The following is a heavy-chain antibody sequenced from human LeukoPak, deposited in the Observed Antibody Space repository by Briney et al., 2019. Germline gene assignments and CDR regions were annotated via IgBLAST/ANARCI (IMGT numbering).Heavy chain of an antibody. Sequence: GGSLRLSCAASGFTFSSYGMHWVRQAPGKGLEWVAFIRYDGSNKYYADSVKGRFTISRDNSKNTLYLQMNSLRAEDTAVYYCAKVWFGEIYYFDYWGQGTLVTVSS. J-gene: IGHJ4*02. CDR3: AKVWFGEIYYFDY. D-gene: IGHD3-10*01. CDR1: GFTFSSYG. CDR2: IRYDGSNK. V-gene: IGHV3-30*02.